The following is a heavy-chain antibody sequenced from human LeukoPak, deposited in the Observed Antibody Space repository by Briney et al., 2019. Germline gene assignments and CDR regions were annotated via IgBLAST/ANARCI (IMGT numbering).Heavy chain of an antibody. CDR3: ARRRRIVETSKGDGFDI. Sequence: SETLSLTCTVSGGSIINYYWSWIRQPPGKGLEWIGYIYYSGSTNYNPSLKSRVTISVDTSKNQFSLKLNSVTAADTAVYYCARRRRIVETSKGDGFDIWGQGTMVTVSS. V-gene: IGHV4-59*08. CDR2: IYYSGST. J-gene: IGHJ3*02. CDR1: GGSIINYY. D-gene: IGHD1-26*01.